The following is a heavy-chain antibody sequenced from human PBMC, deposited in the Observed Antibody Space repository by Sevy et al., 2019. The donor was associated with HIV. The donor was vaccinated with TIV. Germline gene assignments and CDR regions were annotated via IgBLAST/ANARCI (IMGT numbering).Heavy chain of an antibody. J-gene: IGHJ6*02. Sequence: GGSLRLSCAASGFTFSSYGMHWVRQAPGKGLEWVAVIWYDGSNKYYADSVKGRLTISRDNSKNTLYLQRNSRRAEDTAVYYWARGYYDFWSGYYPTPHYYYYGMDVWGQGTTVTVSS. CDR3: ARGYYDFWSGYYPTPHYYYYGMDV. CDR2: IWYDGSNK. D-gene: IGHD3-3*01. V-gene: IGHV3-33*01. CDR1: GFTFSSYG.